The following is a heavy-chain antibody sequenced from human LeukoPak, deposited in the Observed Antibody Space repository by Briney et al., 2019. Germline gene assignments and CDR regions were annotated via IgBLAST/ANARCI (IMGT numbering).Heavy chain of an antibody. CDR3: TFSSYGDHVGVDAFDM. CDR2: ISSSGSTI. V-gene: IGHV3-48*03. CDR1: GFTFSSYE. J-gene: IGHJ3*02. D-gene: IGHD4-17*01. Sequence: AGGSLRLSCAASGFTFSSYEMNWVRQAPGKGLEWVSYISSSGSTIYYADSVKGRFTISRDNAKNTVYLQMNSLSAEDTAMCYCTFSSYGDHVGVDAFDMWGQGTMVTVSS.